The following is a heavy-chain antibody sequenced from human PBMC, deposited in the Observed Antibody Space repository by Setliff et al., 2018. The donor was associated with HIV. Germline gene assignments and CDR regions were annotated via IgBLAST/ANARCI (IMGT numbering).Heavy chain of an antibody. Sequence: TSETLSLTCTVSGGSISSGNYYWSWIRQPAGKGLEWIGHIYTTGSTNYNPSLKSRVTISVDTSKNQFSLKLSSVTAADTAVYYCARDGPLEGSYRYYYYYMDVWGKGTTVTVSS. CDR3: ARDGPLEGSYRYYYYYMDV. J-gene: IGHJ6*03. CDR1: GGSISSGNYY. CDR2: IYTTGST. D-gene: IGHD3-10*01. V-gene: IGHV4-61*09.